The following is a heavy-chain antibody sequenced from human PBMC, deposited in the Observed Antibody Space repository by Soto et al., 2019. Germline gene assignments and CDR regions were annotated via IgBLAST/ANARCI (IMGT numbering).Heavy chain of an antibody. CDR3: ARASYCSGGSCLTNNDY. D-gene: IGHD2-15*01. CDR1: GGSISSGGYY. CDR2: IYYSGST. Sequence: SETLSLTCTVSGGSISSGGYYWSWIRQHPGKGLEWIGYIYYSGSTNYNPSLKSRVTISVDTSKNQFSLKLSSVTAADTAVYYCARASYCSGGSCLTNNDYWGQGTLVTVSS. V-gene: IGHV4-61*08. J-gene: IGHJ4*02.